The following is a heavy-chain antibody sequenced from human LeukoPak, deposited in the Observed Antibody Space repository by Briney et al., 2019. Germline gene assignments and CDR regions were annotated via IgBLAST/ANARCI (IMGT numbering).Heavy chain of an antibody. Sequence: GESLKITCKDSGYSFTSYWIGWVRQMPGKGLEWMGIIYPADSDTRYSPSFQGQVTISADQSISTAYLQWSSLKAPDTAMYYCARHPTRDYYGSGSYWGIWFDPWGQGTLVTVSS. CDR1: GYSFTSYW. CDR2: IYPADSDT. CDR3: ARHPTRDYYGSGSYWGIWFDP. D-gene: IGHD3-10*01. J-gene: IGHJ5*02. V-gene: IGHV5-51*01.